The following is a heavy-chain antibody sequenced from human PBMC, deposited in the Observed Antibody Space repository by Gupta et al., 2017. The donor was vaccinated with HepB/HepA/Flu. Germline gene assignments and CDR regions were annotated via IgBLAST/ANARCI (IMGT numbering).Heavy chain of an antibody. D-gene: IGHD3-16*01. CDR3: ARLRVGGYYYYYGMDV. CDR1: GGSFSGYY. Sequence: QVQLQQWGAGLLKPSENLSLTWAVYGGSFSGYYWSWIRQPPGKGLEWIGEINHSGSTNYNPSLKSRVTISVDTSKNQFSLKLSSVTAADTAVYYCARLRVGGYYYYYGMDVWGQGTTVTVSS. CDR2: INHSGST. V-gene: IGHV4-34*01. J-gene: IGHJ6*02.